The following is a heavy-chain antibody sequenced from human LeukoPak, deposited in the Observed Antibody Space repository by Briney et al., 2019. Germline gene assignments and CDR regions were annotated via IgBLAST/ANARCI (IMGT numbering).Heavy chain of an antibody. CDR3: ARRPGYSYGSAFDY. CDR2: IYYSGST. CDR1: GGSISSSSYY. D-gene: IGHD5-18*01. Sequence: SETLSLTCTVSGGSISSSSYYWGWIRQPPGKGLEWIGSIYYSGSTYYNPSLKSRVTISVDTSKNQFSLKLSSVTAADTAVYYCARRPGYSYGSAFDYWGQGTLVTVSS. V-gene: IGHV4-39*01. J-gene: IGHJ4*02.